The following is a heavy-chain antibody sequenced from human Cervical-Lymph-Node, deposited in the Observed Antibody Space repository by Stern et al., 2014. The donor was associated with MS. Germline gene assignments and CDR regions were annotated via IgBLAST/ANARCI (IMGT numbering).Heavy chain of an antibody. CDR2: IYYSGST. Sequence: QVQLQESGPGLVKPSQTLSLTCTVSGGSISSGGYYWSWIRQHPGKGLEWIGYIYYSGSTYYNSSLKSRVTISVDTSKNQFSLKLSSVTAADTAVYYCARDLMVRGVIGWFDPWGQGTLVTVSS. CDR3: ARDLMVRGVIGWFDP. J-gene: IGHJ5*02. V-gene: IGHV4-31*03. D-gene: IGHD3-10*01. CDR1: GGSISSGGYY.